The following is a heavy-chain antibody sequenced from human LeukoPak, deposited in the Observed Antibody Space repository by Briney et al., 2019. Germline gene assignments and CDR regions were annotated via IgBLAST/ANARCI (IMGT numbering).Heavy chain of an antibody. CDR1: GYTFTGYD. CDR3: TRGSLSGSSRDY. D-gene: IGHD1-26*01. V-gene: IGHV1-8*01. CDR2: MNPYTGDT. Sequence: ASVRASCKASGYTFTGYDINWVRQATGQGLEWMGWMNPYTGDTGYAQKFQGRVTMTRNTSIDTAYMELSGLRSEDTAVYYCTRGSLSGSSRDYWGQGILATVSS. J-gene: IGHJ4*02.